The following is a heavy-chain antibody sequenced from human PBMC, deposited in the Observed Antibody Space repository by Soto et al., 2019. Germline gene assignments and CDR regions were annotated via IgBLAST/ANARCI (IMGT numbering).Heavy chain of an antibody. J-gene: IGHJ6*02. CDR1: GYTFTSYA. CDR3: ASSTYDFYYYGMDV. V-gene: IGHV1-3*01. Sequence: ASVKVSCKDSGYTFTSYAMHWVRQAPGQRLEWMGWINAGNGNTNYSQKFQGRVTITRDTSASTAYMELSSLRSEDTAVYYCASSTYDFYYYGMDVWGQGTTVTVSS. D-gene: IGHD3-3*01. CDR2: INAGNGNT.